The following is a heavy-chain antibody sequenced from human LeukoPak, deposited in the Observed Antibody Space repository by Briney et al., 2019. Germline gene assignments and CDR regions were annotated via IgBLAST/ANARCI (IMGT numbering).Heavy chain of an antibody. D-gene: IGHD6-19*01. V-gene: IGHV3-64*01. CDR1: GFTFSIYA. Sequence: GGSLRLSCAASGFTFSIYAMHWVRQGPGKGLEHVSGISYNGSQTYYGNSVKDRFTISRDNAKNTIYLQMASLRVDDMAVYYCVRDRGGSGWYYFDYWGQGILVTVSS. CDR2: ISYNGSQT. J-gene: IGHJ4*02. CDR3: VRDRGGSGWYYFDY.